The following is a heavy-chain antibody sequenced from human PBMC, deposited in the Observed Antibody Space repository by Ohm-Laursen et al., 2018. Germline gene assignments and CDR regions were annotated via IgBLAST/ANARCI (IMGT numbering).Heavy chain of an antibody. J-gene: IGHJ6*02. D-gene: IGHD4-17*01. CDR2: IKQDGSEK. CDR3: AKDIAPGDSYYYYYYGMDV. V-gene: IGHV3-7*03. CDR1: GFTFSSYW. Sequence: SLRLSCAASGFTFSSYWMNWVRQAPGKGLEWVASIKQDGSEKYYVDSVKGRFTMSRDNAKNSLYLQMNSLRAEDTALYYCAKDIAPGDSYYYYYYGMDVWGQGTTVTVSS.